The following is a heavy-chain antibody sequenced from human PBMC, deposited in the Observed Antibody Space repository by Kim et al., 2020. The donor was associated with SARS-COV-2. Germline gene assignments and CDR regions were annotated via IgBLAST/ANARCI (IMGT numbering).Heavy chain of an antibody. D-gene: IGHD3-22*01. CDR2: ISAYNGNT. CDR3: ARDRSSYYYDSSAY. J-gene: IGHJ4*02. Sequence: ASVKVSCKASGYTFTSYGISWVRQAPGQGLEWMGWISAYNGNTNYAQKLQGRVTMTTDTSTSTAYMELRSLRSDDTAVYYCARDRSSYYYDSSAYWGQGTLVNVSS. CDR1: GYTFTSYG. V-gene: IGHV1-18*01.